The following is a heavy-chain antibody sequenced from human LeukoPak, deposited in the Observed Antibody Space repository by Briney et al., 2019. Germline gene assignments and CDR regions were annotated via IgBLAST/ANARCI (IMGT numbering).Heavy chain of an antibody. J-gene: IGHJ4*02. V-gene: IGHV3-7*01. CDR1: GFTFSSDW. Sequence: GGSLRLACAASGFTFSSDWMSWVRKAPGKGPEWVANINPAGSEEYYVDSVEGRFTISRDNAKNSLYLQLNSLRAEDTAVYYCARAPSRPRSFDFWGQGTLVTVSS. CDR2: INPAGSEE. CDR3: ARAPSRPRSFDF.